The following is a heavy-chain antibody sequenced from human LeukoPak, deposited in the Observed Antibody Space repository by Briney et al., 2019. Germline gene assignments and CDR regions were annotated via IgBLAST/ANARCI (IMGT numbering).Heavy chain of an antibody. D-gene: IGHD3-10*01. CDR1: GYTFTDYY. V-gene: IGHV1-2*06. CDR3: ARDNSHVRFGDNWFDP. CDR2: INPNSGGT. Sequence: ASVKVSCKASGYTFTDYYIHWVLQAPGQGLEWMGRINPNSGGTNYAQKFQGRVTMTRDTSISTAYLELSSLRSDDTAVYYCARDNSHVRFGDNWFDPWGQGTLVTVSS. J-gene: IGHJ5*02.